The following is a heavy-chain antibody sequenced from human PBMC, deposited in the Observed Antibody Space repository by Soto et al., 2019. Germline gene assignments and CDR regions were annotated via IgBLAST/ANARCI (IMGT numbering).Heavy chain of an antibody. D-gene: IGHD2-15*01. CDR3: AGGHDFGGNSDAFEV. V-gene: IGHV1-69*12. J-gene: IGHJ3*01. CDR1: GGSFRREA. CDR2: ILPFFGTA. Sequence: QVQLVQSGAEVKKPGSSVKVSCKASGGSFRREAINWVRQAPGQGPEWMGGILPFFGTADYAQKFQGRVTLTADVAPTTVSMALSSPSFEDTAVYSCAGGHDFGGNSDAFEVWGQGTMVIVSS.